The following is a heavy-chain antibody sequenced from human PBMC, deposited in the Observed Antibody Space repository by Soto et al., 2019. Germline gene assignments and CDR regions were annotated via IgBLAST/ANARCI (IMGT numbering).Heavy chain of an antibody. V-gene: IGHV4-31*03. CDR2: IYYSGST. CDR3: ARALTTVTLYDP. J-gene: IGHJ5*02. D-gene: IGHD4-17*01. CDR1: GGSISSGGYY. Sequence: SETLSLTCTVSGGSISSGGYYWSWIRQHPGKGLEWIGYIYYSGSTYYNPSLKSRVTISVDTSKNQFSLKLSSVTAADTAVYYCARALTTVTLYDPWGQGTLVTVSS.